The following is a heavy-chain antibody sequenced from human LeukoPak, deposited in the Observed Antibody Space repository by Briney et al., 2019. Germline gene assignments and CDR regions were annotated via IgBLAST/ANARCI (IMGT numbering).Heavy chain of an antibody. V-gene: IGHV3-48*01. Sequence: PGGSLRLSCAASGFTFSSYTMNWVRQAPGKGLEWVSYISSSSSPIYYADSVKGRFTISRDNAKHSLYLQMNSLRADDTAVYYCAKDRVDGSGSQFDSWGQGNLVIVSS. J-gene: IGHJ4*02. CDR3: AKDRVDGSGSQFDS. CDR2: ISSSSSPI. D-gene: IGHD3-10*01. CDR1: GFTFSSYT.